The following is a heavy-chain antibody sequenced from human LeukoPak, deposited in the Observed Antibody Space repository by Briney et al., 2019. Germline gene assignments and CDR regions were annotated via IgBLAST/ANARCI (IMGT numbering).Heavy chain of an antibody. V-gene: IGHV3-23*01. Sequence: GGSLRLSCAASGFTFSNYAMSWVRQAPGKGLEWVSAITGSGGNTYYADSVKGRFTISRDNSKNWVFLQMNSLRAEDTAVYYCAKWGDYDVLTGYYVSDYWGQGTLVTVSS. J-gene: IGHJ4*02. CDR2: ITGSGGNT. CDR1: GFTFSNYA. CDR3: AKWGDYDVLTGYYVSDY. D-gene: IGHD3-9*01.